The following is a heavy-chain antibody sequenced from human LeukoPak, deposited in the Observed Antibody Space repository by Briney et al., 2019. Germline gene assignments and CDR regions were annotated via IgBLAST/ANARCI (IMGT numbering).Heavy chain of an antibody. CDR3: ARSTSYSGRPLYYFDS. D-gene: IGHD1-26*01. CDR2: IYPSGGAT. V-gene: IGHV1-46*01. CDR1: RYIFTTYY. Sequence: ASVKISCKASRYIFTTYYLHWVRRAPGQGLEWMGIIYPSGGATNYAQKFQGRITLTRDTSTSTVYTELNSLRSEDTAVYYCARSTSYSGRPLYYFDSWGQGTLVTVSS. J-gene: IGHJ4*02.